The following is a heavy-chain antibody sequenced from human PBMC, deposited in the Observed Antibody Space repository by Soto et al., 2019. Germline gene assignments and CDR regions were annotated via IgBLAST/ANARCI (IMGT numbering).Heavy chain of an antibody. Sequence: QVQLVQSGAEVKKPGASVKVSCKASGYTFTNFGISWVRQAPGQGLEWMGWISAYNGNTNYAQNFQGRVTMTTDTATSTVYMELRSLRSDATAVYYCARGGTPIDYCGQGTLVTVSS. V-gene: IGHV1-18*01. CDR1: GYTFTNFG. D-gene: IGHD3-16*01. CDR3: ARGGTPIDY. J-gene: IGHJ4*02. CDR2: ISAYNGNT.